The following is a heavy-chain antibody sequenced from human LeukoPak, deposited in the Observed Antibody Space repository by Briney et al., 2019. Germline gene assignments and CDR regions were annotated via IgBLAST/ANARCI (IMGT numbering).Heavy chain of an antibody. J-gene: IGHJ3*02. CDR2: INPNSGGT. V-gene: IGHV1-2*02. CDR1: GYTFTGYY. Sequence: ASVKVSCEASGYTFTGYYMHWVRQAPGQGLEWMGWINPNSGGTNYAQKFQGRVTMTRDTSISTAYMELSRLRSDDTAVYYCARWGELVGAFDIWGQGTMVTVSS. CDR3: ARWGELVGAFDI. D-gene: IGHD6-6*01.